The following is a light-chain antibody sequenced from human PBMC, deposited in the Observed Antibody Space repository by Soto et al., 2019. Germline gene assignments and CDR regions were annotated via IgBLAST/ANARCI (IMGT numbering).Light chain of an antibody. CDR3: QQYDDDLRT. CDR2: DAS. Sequence: EIQMTQSPSSLSESVGDKVTITCQASQDVNSYVNWYQQKSGKAPKLLIYDASNLQTGVPSRFGGSGSGTTFALIISSLQPEDIATYYCQQYDDDLRTFGGGTKVEI. J-gene: IGKJ4*01. V-gene: IGKV1-33*01. CDR1: QDVNSY.